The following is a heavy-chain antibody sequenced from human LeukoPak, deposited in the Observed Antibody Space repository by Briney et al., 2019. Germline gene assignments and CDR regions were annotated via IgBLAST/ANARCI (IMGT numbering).Heavy chain of an antibody. CDR3: ARQRVYSGSYRRGLYFDY. CDR2: INHSGST. D-gene: IGHD1-26*01. J-gene: IGHJ4*02. V-gene: IGHV4-39*07. Sequence: SETLSLTYTVSGGSISSSSYYWGWIRQPPGKGLEWIGEINHSGSTNYNPSLKSRVTISVDTSKNQFSLKLSSVTAADTAVYYCARQRVYSGSYRRGLYFDYWGQGTLVTVSS. CDR1: GGSISSSSYY.